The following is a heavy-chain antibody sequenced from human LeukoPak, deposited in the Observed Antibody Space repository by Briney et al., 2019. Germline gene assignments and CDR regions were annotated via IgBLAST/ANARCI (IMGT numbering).Heavy chain of an antibody. CDR1: GGSISSYY. J-gene: IGHJ4*02. CDR2: IYYSGST. D-gene: IGHD6-19*01. Sequence: SETLSLTCTVSGGSISSYYWSWIRQPPGKGLEWIGYIYYSGSTNYNPSLKSRVTISVDTSKNQFSLKLSSVTAADTAVYYCARDRTQYSSGWYRLLDYWGQGTLVTVSS. CDR3: ARDRTQYSSGWYRLLDY. V-gene: IGHV4-59*12.